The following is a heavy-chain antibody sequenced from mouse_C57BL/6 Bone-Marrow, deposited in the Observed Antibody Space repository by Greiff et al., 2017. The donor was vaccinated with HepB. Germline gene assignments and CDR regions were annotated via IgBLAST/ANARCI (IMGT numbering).Heavy chain of an antibody. J-gene: IGHJ4*01. CDR3: ARYYGSSFLYYYAMDY. Sequence: EVKLVESGGGLVQPGGSLKLSCAASGFTFSDYYMYWVRQTPEKRLEWVAYISNGGGSTYYPDTVKGRFTISRDNAKNTLYLQMSRLKSEDTAMYYCARYYGSSFLYYYAMDYWGQGTSVTGSS. V-gene: IGHV5-12*01. CDR1: GFTFSDYY. D-gene: IGHD1-1*01. CDR2: ISNGGGST.